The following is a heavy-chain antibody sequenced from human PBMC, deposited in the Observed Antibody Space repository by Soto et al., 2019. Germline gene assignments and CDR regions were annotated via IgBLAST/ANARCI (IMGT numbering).Heavy chain of an antibody. D-gene: IGHD6-19*01. CDR2: TYYRSKWYN. J-gene: IGHJ5*02. V-gene: IGHV6-1*01. CDR3: ARGEAVAGTGWFDP. Sequence: PSQTLSLTCVISGDSVSSNSAAWNWIRQSPSRGLEWLGRTYYRSKWYNDYAVSVKSRITINPDTSKNQFSLQLNSVTPEDTAVYYCARGEAVAGTGWFDPWGQGTLVTVSS. CDR1: GDSVSSNSAA.